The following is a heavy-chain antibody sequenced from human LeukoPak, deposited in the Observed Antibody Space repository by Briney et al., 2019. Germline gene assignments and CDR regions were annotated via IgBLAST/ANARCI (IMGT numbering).Heavy chain of an antibody. Sequence: GGSLRLSCAASGFTFSSYGMHWVRQAPGKGLEWVAFIWYDGSEKYYADSVKGRFIISRDNSKNTVYLEMDSLRVEDTAVYSCAKDHCSGSPGCYYFDVWGRGTLVTVSS. V-gene: IGHV3-30*02. CDR3: AKDHCSGSPGCYYFDV. D-gene: IGHD2-15*01. CDR1: GFTFSSYG. CDR2: IWYDGSEK. J-gene: IGHJ2*01.